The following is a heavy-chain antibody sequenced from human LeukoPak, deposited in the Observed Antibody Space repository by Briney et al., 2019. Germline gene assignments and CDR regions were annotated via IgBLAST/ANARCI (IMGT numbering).Heavy chain of an antibody. CDR3: ARDVGSGSSWYKDY. Sequence: GASVKVSCKTSGHTLSNYDINWVRQAPGQGLEWMGWISGYNGVTDYAQKFQGRVTLTTDTSTRIDYMELRSLRSDDTAVYYCARDVGSGSSWYKDYWGQEPWSPSPQ. V-gene: IGHV1-18*01. J-gene: IGHJ4*01. D-gene: IGHD6-13*01. CDR1: GHTLSNYD. CDR2: ISGYNGVT.